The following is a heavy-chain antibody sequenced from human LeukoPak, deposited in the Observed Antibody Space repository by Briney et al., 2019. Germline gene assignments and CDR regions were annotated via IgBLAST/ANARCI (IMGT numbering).Heavy chain of an antibody. V-gene: IGHV1-8*03. D-gene: IGHD3-3*01. Sequence: ASVEVSCKASGYTFTGYYMHWVRQATGQGLEWMGWMNPNSGNTGYAQKFQGRVTITRNTSISTAYMELSSLRSEDTAVYYCARGFGFLNYWGQGTLVTVSS. J-gene: IGHJ4*02. CDR2: MNPNSGNT. CDR1: GYTFTGYY. CDR3: ARGFGFLNY.